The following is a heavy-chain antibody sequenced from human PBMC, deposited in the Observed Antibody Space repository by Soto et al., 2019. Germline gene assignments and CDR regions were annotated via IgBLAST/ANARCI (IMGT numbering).Heavy chain of an antibody. D-gene: IGHD3-10*01. CDR3: ASASDGFGESLYYGRDV. Sequence: SETLARTCTVSGGPSSRHYWRWIWQTPGLGLVWIGYIYSSGSTNYNPSLKSRVTISVDTSKNQFSLKLSSVTAADTAVYYCASASDGFGESLYYGRDVWGQGTTVTVS. J-gene: IGHJ6*02. CDR1: GGPSSRHY. CDR2: IYSSGST. V-gene: IGHV4-59*11.